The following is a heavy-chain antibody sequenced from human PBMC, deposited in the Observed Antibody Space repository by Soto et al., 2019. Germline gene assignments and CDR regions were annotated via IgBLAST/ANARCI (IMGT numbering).Heavy chain of an antibody. CDR3: ARDGTIPFDI. CDR1: GGTFSSYA. V-gene: IGHV1-69*13. Sequence: ASVKVSCKASGGTFSSYAISWVRQAPGQGLEWMGGIIPIFGTANYAQKFQGRVTITADESTSTAYMELSSLRSEDTAVYYCARDGTIPFDIWGQGTMVTVSS. J-gene: IGHJ3*02. CDR2: IIPIFGTA. D-gene: IGHD3-3*01.